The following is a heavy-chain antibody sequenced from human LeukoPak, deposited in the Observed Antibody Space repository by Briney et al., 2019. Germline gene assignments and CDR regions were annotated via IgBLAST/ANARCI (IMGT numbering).Heavy chain of an antibody. V-gene: IGHV3-23*01. D-gene: IGHD3-22*01. J-gene: IGHJ3*02. CDR1: GFTFSSYA. CDR3: AKDLGQGRYYYDSSGYYPAHDAFDI. Sequence: PGGSLRLSCAASGFTFSSYAMSWVRQAPGKGLEWVSAISGSGGSTYYADSVKGRFTISRDNSKNTLYLQMNSLRAEDTAVYYCAKDLGQGRYYYDSSGYYPAHDAFDIWRQGTMVTVSS. CDR2: ISGSGGST.